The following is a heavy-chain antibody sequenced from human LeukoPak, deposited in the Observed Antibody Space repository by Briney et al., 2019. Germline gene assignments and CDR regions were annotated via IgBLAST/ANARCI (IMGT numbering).Heavy chain of an antibody. CDR1: GYTFTSYG. Sequence: GASVKVSCKASGYTFTSYGISWVRQAPGQGLEWMGWINPNSGGTNYAQKFQGRVTMTRNTSISTAYMELSSLRSEDTAVYYCARRITNDYWGQGTLVTVSS. V-gene: IGHV1-8*02. CDR2: INPNSGGT. J-gene: IGHJ4*02. D-gene: IGHD3-10*01. CDR3: ARRITNDY.